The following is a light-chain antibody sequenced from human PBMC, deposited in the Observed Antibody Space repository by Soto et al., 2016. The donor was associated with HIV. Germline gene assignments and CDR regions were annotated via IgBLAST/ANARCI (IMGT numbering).Light chain of an antibody. J-gene: IGLJ2*01. CDR1: SLRVHY. V-gene: IGLV3-19*01. Sequence: SSELTQDPAVSVALGQTVRITCQGDSLRVHYAIWYQQKPGQAPVLILYGDNNRPSGIPGRFSGSSSGNTAALTITGAQAEDEADYLCSSRDNTGYHVLFGGGTNLTVL. CDR3: SSRDNTGYHVL. CDR2: GDN.